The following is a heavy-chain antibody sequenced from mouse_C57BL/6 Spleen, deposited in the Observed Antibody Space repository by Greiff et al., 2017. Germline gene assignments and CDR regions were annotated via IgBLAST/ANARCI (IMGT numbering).Heavy chain of an antibody. CDR2: INPKNGGT. V-gene: IGHV1-26*01. CDR1: GYTFTDYY. CDR3: ARREKYYAMDD. J-gene: IGHJ4*01. Sequence: VQLQQSGPELVKPGASVKISCKASGYTFTDYYMNWVKQSHGKSLEWIGDINPKNGGTSYNQKFKGKATLTVDKSSSTAYMEIRSLTSEDSAIYYCARREKYYAMDDWGQGTSVTVSS.